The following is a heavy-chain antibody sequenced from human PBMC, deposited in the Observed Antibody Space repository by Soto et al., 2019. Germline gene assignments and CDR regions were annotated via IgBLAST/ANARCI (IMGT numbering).Heavy chain of an antibody. CDR2: IWYDGSNK. J-gene: IGHJ4*02. Sequence: GGSLRLSCAASGFTFSSYGMHWVRQAPGKGLEWVAVIWYDGSNKYYADSVKGRFTISRDNSKNTLYLQMNSLRAEDTAVYYCARVGDPYSSDLDYFDYWGQGTLVTVSS. V-gene: IGHV3-33*01. D-gene: IGHD6-19*01. CDR1: GFTFSSYG. CDR3: ARVGDPYSSDLDYFDY.